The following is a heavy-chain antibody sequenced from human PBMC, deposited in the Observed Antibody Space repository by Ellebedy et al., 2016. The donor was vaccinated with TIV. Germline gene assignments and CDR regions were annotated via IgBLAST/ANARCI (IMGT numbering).Heavy chain of an antibody. CDR2: ISGSGSHT. CDR3: AKIAVSGLWYFDL. CDR1: GFTFISYA. V-gene: IGHV3-23*01. Sequence: GESLKISCAASGFTFISYAMSWVRQAPGKGLEWVSSISGSGSHTYYADSVKGRFTVSRDNSKNTLYLQMNSLRAEDTAIYYCAKIAVSGLWYFDLWGRGTLVTVSS. J-gene: IGHJ2*01. D-gene: IGHD6-19*01.